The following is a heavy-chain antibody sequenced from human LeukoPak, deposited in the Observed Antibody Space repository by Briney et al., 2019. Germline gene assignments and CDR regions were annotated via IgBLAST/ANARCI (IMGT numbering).Heavy chain of an antibody. Sequence: GSLRLSCAASGFTFDDYTMHWVRQPPGKGLEWVSLINWDGDITEYADSVKGRFSISRDNSKNTLYLQMNSLRAEDTAVYYCAKDAYYYGSGSYYDYWGQGTLVTVSS. CDR1: GFTFDDYT. CDR3: AKDAYYYGSGSYYDY. J-gene: IGHJ4*02. V-gene: IGHV3-43*01. CDR2: INWDGDIT. D-gene: IGHD3-10*01.